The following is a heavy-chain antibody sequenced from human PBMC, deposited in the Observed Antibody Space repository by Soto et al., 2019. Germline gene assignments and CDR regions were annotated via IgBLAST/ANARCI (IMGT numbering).Heavy chain of an antibody. D-gene: IGHD4-4*01. CDR2: IYYSGST. J-gene: IGHJ4*02. CDR3: ARHSNRNYGLYYFDY. Sequence: SETLSLTCSVSGGSTMRGAYYWAWIRQAPGKGLEWIGCIYYSGSTKYKPSLKSRVTISVDTSKNQFSLKVSSATAADTAVYYCARHSNRNYGLYYFDYWGLGALVTVSS. CDR1: GGSTMRGAYY. V-gene: IGHV4-39*01.